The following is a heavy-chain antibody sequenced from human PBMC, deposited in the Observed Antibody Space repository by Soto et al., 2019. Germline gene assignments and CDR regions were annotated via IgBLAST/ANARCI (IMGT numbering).Heavy chain of an antibody. CDR3: AKDLVVVVVAATPQEEYFQH. CDR2: ISGSGGST. Sequence: PGGSLRLSCAASGFTFSSYAMSWVRQAPGKGLEWVSAISGSGGSTYYADSVKGRFTISRDNSKNTLYLQMNSLRAEDTAVYYCAKDLVVVVVAATPQEEYFQHWGQGTLVTVSS. V-gene: IGHV3-23*01. D-gene: IGHD2-15*01. CDR1: GFTFSSYA. J-gene: IGHJ1*01.